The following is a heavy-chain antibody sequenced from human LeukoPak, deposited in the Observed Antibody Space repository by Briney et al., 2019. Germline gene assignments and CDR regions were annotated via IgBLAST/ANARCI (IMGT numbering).Heavy chain of an antibody. Sequence: SETLSLTCTVSGGSISSYYWSWIRQPPGKGLEWIGYIYYSGSTNYIPSLKSRVTISVDTSKNQFSLKLSSVTAADTAVYYCARGLVVRGVIYYYYMDVWGKGTTVTVSS. D-gene: IGHD2-2*01. V-gene: IGHV4-59*01. CDR3: ARGLVVRGVIYYYYMDV. J-gene: IGHJ6*03. CDR2: IYYSGST. CDR1: GGSISSYY.